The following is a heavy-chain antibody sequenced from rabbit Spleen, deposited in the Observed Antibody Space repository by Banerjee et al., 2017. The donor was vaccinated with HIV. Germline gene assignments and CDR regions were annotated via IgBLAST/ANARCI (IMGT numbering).Heavy chain of an antibody. J-gene: IGHJ4*01. D-gene: IGHD8-1*01. V-gene: IGHV1S43*01. CDR2: IDPVFGIT. Sequence: QEELVESGGGLVKPGASLTLNCIASGVSFSGNSYMCWVRQAPGKGLEWIGYIDPVFGITYYANWVNGRFSISRENAQNTVFLQMTSLTAADTATYFCARDGAGGSYFALWGPGTLVTVS. CDR3: ARDGAGGSYFAL. CDR1: GVSFSGNSY.